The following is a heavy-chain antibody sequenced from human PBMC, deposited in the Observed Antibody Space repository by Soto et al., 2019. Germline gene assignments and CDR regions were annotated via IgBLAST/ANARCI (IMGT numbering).Heavy chain of an antibody. J-gene: IGHJ5*02. CDR2: INAGNGNT. CDR1: GYTLTSYA. V-gene: IGHV1-3*01. Sequence: QVQLVQSGAEVKKPGASVKVSCKASGYTLTSYAMHWVRQAPGQRLEWMGWINAGNGNTKYSQKFQGRVTITRDTSASTAYMELSSLRSEDTAVYYCAREGTLVGTSWFDPWGQGTLVTVSS. D-gene: IGHD2-2*01. CDR3: AREGTLVGTSWFDP.